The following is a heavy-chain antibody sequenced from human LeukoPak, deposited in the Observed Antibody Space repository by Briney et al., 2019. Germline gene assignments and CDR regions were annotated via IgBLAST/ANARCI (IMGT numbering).Heavy chain of an antibody. CDR1: GYTFTGYY. J-gene: IGHJ3*02. CDR3: ARVPGYSSSWYVGAFDI. V-gene: IGHV1-2*02. D-gene: IGHD6-13*01. CDR2: INPNSGGT. Sequence: ASVKVSCKASGYTFTGYYMHWVRQAPGQGLEWMGWINPNSGGTNYAQKFQGRVTMTRDTSISTAYTELSRLRSDDTAVYYCARVPGYSSSWYVGAFDIWGQGTMVTVSS.